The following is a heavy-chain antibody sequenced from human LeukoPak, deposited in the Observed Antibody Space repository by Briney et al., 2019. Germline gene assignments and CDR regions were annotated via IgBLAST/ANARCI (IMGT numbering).Heavy chain of an antibody. D-gene: IGHD1-26*01. CDR3: ARLKSYSGSYSAWYFDH. V-gene: IGHV4-34*01. CDR2: INHSGST. Sequence: SETLSLTCAGYGGSFSGYYWSWIRQPPGKGLEWIGEINHSGSTNYNPFLKSRVTISVDTSKNQFSLKLSSVTAADTAVYYCARLKSYSGSYSAWYFDHWGRGTLVTVSS. J-gene: IGHJ2*01. CDR1: GGSFSGYY.